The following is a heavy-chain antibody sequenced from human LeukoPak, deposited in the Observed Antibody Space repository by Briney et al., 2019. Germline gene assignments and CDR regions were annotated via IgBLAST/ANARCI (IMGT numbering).Heavy chain of an antibody. Sequence: PSETLSLTCAVYGGSFSGYYWTWIRQPPGKGLEWIGEINHSGTTNYSPSLKSRVTISVDTSKNQFSLRLSSVTAADTAVYYCARRDSGWYAYWGQGTLVTVSS. CDR3: ARRDSGWYAY. CDR2: INHSGTT. J-gene: IGHJ4*02. CDR1: GGSFSGYY. D-gene: IGHD6-19*01. V-gene: IGHV4-34*01.